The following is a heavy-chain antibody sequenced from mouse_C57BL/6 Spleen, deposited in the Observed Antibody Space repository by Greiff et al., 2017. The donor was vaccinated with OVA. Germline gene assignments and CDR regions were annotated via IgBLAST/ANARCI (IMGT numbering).Heavy chain of an antibody. V-gene: IGHV1-4*01. CDR2: INPSSGYT. Sequence: QVQLQQSGAELARPGASVKMSCKASGYTFTSYTMHWVKQRPGQGLEWIGYINPSSGYTKSNQKFKDKATLTADKSSSTAYMQLSSLTSEDSAVYYCARSDDYPYYFDYWGQGTTLTVSS. CDR1: GYTFTSYT. CDR3: ARSDDYPYYFDY. J-gene: IGHJ2*01. D-gene: IGHD2-4*01.